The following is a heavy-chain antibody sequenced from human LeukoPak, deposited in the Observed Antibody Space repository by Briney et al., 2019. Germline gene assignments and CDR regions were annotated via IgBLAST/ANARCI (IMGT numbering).Heavy chain of an antibody. V-gene: IGHV4-39*02. CDR2: IYYSGST. D-gene: IGHD2-2*01. CDR3: ARDFVVPAAKYYYYGMDV. Sequence: SETLSLTCTVSGGSISGSSYYWGWIRQPPGKGLEWIGSIYYSGSTYYNPSLKSRVTISVDTSKNQFSLKLSSVTAADTAVYYCARDFVVPAAKYYYYGMDVWGQGTTVTVSS. CDR1: GGSISGSSYY. J-gene: IGHJ6*02.